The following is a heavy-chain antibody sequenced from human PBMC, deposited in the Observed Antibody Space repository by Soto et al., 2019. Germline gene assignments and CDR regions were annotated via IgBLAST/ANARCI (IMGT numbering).Heavy chain of an antibody. CDR3: ARVMCGDCSTYYYYSMDV. J-gene: IGHJ6*02. Sequence: EVQLVESGGGLVKPGGSLRLSCAASGFTFGTYTMNWVRQAPGKGLEWVSSIGTTSSYRYYADSVRGRFSISRDNARDSLYLQMSSLRAEDTAVYYCARVMCGDCSTYYYYSMDVWGQGTTVTVSS. D-gene: IGHD2-21*02. V-gene: IGHV3-21*01. CDR2: IGTTSSYR. CDR1: GFTFGTYT.